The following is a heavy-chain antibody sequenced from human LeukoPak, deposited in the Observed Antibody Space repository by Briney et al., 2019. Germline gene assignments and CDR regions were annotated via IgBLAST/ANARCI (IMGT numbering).Heavy chain of an antibody. Sequence: GGSLRLSCAASGFTFSSYAMTWVRQPPGKGLEWVSGISGSGESTYYADSVKGRFTISRDNSKNTLYLQVNSLRAEDTAVYYCARKGSVGQLPGGAFSIWGQGTMVTVSP. V-gene: IGHV3-23*01. CDR3: ARKGSVGQLPGGAFSI. D-gene: IGHD2/OR15-2a*01. CDR1: GFTFSSYA. J-gene: IGHJ3*02. CDR2: ISGSGEST.